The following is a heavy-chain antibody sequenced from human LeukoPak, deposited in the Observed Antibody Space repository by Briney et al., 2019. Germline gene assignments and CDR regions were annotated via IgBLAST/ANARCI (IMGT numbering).Heavy chain of an antibody. CDR1: GYTFTSYA. J-gene: IGHJ6*02. D-gene: IGHD3-10*01. CDR3: AREGMVRGVTYHYYYYGMDV. CDR2: INAGNGNT. V-gene: IGHV1-3*01. Sequence: GASVKVSCKASGYTFTSYAMHWVRQAPGQRLEWMGWINAGNGNTKYSQKFQGRVTITRDTSASTAYMELSSLRSEDTAVYYCAREGMVRGVTYHYYYYGMDVWGQGTTVTVSS.